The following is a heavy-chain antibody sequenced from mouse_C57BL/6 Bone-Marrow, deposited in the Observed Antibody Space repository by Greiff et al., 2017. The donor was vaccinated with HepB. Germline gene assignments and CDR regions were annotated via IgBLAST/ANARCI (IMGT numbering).Heavy chain of an antibody. J-gene: IGHJ4*01. CDR3: ALLYYYGSSYYAMDY. CDR2: INPSSGYT. D-gene: IGHD1-1*01. Sequence: QVQLQQSGAELAKPGASVKLSCKASGYTFTSYWMHWVKQRPGQGLEWIGYINPSSGYTKYNQKFKDKATLTVDKSSSTAYMQLSSLTSEDSAVYYCALLYYYGSSYYAMDYWGQGTSVTVSS. CDR1: GYTFTSYW. V-gene: IGHV1-7*01.